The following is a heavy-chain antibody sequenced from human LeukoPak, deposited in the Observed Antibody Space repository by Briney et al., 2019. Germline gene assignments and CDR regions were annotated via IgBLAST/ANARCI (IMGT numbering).Heavy chain of an antibody. CDR3: ARDFKGVYFDY. CDR1: GGSISSGSYY. CDR2: IYTSGST. Sequence: SETLSLTCTVSGGSISSGSYYWSWIRQPAGKGLEWIGRIYTSGSTNYNPSLKSRVTISVDTSKNQFSLNLSSVNAADTAVYYCARDFKGVYFDYWGQGTLVTGSS. J-gene: IGHJ4*02. D-gene: IGHD3-16*01. V-gene: IGHV4-61*02.